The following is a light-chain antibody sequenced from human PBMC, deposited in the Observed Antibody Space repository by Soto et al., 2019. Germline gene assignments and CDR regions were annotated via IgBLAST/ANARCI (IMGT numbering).Light chain of an antibody. CDR2: VERSGSY. CDR3: ETWDSSTHKV. V-gene: IGLV4-60*03. Sequence: QLVLTQSSSASASLGSSVKLTCTLSSRHSTYIIAWHQQQPGKAPRYLMRVERSGSYSKGSAIPDRFSGSSSGADRYLTISNLQSEDEADYYCETWDSSTHKVFGGGTQLTVL. J-gene: IGLJ2*01. CDR1: SRHSTYI.